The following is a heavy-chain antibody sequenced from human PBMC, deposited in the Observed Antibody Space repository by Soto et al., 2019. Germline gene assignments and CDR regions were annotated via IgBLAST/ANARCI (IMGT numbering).Heavy chain of an antibody. CDR2: IYDSGSS. J-gene: IGHJ6*02. V-gene: IGHV4-59*01. D-gene: IGHD6-6*01. Sequence: QVQLQESGPGLVKPSETLSLTCTVSGGSISSYYWSWIRQPPGKGLEWMGYIYDSGSSNYNHYRKSRVTLSVDSCQHHSSLRLSSVTAADTAVYYSARDSVGSRSSSYYYSYGMDVWGQGPTVTVSS. CDR3: ARDSVGSRSSSYYYSYGMDV. CDR1: GGSISSYY.